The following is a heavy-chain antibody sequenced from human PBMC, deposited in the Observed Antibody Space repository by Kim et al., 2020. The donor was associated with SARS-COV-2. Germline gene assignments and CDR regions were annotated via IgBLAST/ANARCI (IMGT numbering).Heavy chain of an antibody. CDR3: TRNRGGLGGY. V-gene: IGHV3-72*01. D-gene: IGHD3-16*01. CDR2: IRNKANSYST. Sequence: GGSLRLSCAASGFTFSDHFMDWVRQAPGKGLEWVGRIRNKANSYSTEYAASVKGRFTISRDDSKNSLNLQMNSLKTEDTAVYYCTRNRGGLGGYWGQGTLITVSS. J-gene: IGHJ4*02. CDR1: GFTFSDHF.